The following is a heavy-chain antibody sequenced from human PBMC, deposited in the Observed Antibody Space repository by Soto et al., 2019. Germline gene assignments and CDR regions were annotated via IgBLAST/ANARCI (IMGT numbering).Heavy chain of an antibody. V-gene: IGHV3-30-3*01. CDR3: ARARIAAAGTSTTGNWFDP. CDR1: GFTFSSYA. D-gene: IGHD6-13*01. J-gene: IGHJ5*02. CDR2: ISYDGSNK. Sequence: QVQLVESGGVVVQPGRSLRLSCAASGFTFSSYAMHWVRQAPGKGLEWVAVISYDGSNKYYADSVKGRFTISRDNSKNTLYLQMNSLRAEETAVYYCARARIAAAGTSTTGNWFDPWGQGTLVTVSS.